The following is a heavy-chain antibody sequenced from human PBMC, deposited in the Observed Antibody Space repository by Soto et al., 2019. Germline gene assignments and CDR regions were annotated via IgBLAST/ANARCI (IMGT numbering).Heavy chain of an antibody. Sequence: GGFLRLPCAAFGFTCGSHAMSWVRKDTGKGLEWVSAISGSGGSTYYADSVKGRFTISRDNSKNTLYLQMNSLRAEDTAVYYCAESYCSGGSCYSPDAFDIWGQGTMVTVSS. CDR2: ISGSGGST. J-gene: IGHJ3*02. D-gene: IGHD2-15*01. CDR3: AESYCSGGSCYSPDAFDI. V-gene: IGHV3-23*01. CDR1: GFTCGSHA.